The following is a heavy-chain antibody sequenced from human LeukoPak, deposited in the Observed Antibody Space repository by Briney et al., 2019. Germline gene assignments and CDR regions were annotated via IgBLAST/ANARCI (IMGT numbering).Heavy chain of an antibody. CDR1: GYTFTGYY. V-gene: IGHV1-2*02. D-gene: IGHD3-22*01. CDR3: ARGITTIVVAPGGY. Sequence: ASVKVSCKAPGYTFTGYYMHWVRQAPGQGLEWMGWINPNNGGTNYAQKFQGRVTMTRDTSISTAYMELSRLRSDDTAVYYCARGITTIVVAPGGYWGQGTLVTVSS. CDR2: INPNNGGT. J-gene: IGHJ4*02.